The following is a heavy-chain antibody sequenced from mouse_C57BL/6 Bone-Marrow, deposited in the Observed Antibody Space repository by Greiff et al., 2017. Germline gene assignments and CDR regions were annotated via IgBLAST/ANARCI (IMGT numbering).Heavy chain of an antibody. D-gene: IGHD4-1*01. CDR1: GYTFTSYW. CDR3: AIGGTAYYAMDY. Sequence: VQLKQPGAELVKPGASVKVSCKDSGYTFTSYWMHWVKQRPGQGLEWIGRIHPSDSDTNYNQKFKGKATLTVDKSSSTAYMQLSSLTSEDSAVYYCAIGGTAYYAMDYWGQGTSVTVSS. CDR2: IHPSDSDT. V-gene: IGHV1-74*01. J-gene: IGHJ4*01.